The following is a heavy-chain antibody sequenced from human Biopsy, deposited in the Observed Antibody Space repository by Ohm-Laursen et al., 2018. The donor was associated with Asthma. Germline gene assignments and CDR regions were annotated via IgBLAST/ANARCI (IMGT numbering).Heavy chain of an antibody. CDR3: ARAVSSSSYWYFDL. D-gene: IGHD6-6*01. Sequence: TLSLTCLVSGDAMSTSGSYWGWIRQSPGKGLEWIGSIYYSGRTYYNPSLESRVTISADTSKSHFSLKVTSVTAADTAVYYCARAVSSSSYWYFDLWGRGDLVTVSS. CDR2: IYYSGRT. J-gene: IGHJ2*01. V-gene: IGHV4-39*02. CDR1: GDAMSTSGSY.